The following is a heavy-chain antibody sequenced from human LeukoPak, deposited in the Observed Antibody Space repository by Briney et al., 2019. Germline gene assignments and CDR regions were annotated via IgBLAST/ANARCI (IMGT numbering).Heavy chain of an antibody. J-gene: IGHJ6*02. D-gene: IGHD3-9*01. CDR2: MNPNSGNT. Sequence: ASVKVSCKASGYTFTSYDINWVRQATGQGLEWMGLMNPNSGNTGYAQKFQGRVTMTRNTSISTAYMELSSLRSEDTAVYYCAIPTYHYDILTGYGMDVWGQGTTVTVSS. V-gene: IGHV1-8*01. CDR3: AIPTYHYDILTGYGMDV. CDR1: GYTFTSYD.